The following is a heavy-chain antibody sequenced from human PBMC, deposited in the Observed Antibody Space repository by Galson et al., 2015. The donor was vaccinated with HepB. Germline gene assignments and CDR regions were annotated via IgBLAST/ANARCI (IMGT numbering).Heavy chain of an antibody. Sequence: SLRLSCAASGFTFSSYAMHWVRQAPGKGLEWVAVISYDGSNKYYADSVKGRFTISRDNSKNTLYLQMNSLRAGDTAVYYCARGPPLGSGSYGWFDPWGQGTLVTVSS. V-gene: IGHV3-30-3*01. D-gene: IGHD1-26*01. J-gene: IGHJ5*02. CDR3: ARGPPLGSGSYGWFDP. CDR2: ISYDGSNK. CDR1: GFTFSSYA.